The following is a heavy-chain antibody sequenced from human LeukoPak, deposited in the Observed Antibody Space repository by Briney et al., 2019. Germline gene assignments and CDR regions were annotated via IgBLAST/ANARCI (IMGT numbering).Heavy chain of an antibody. CDR2: IYYSGST. V-gene: IGHV4-39*01. Sequence: PSETLSLTCTVSGGSISSSSYYWGWIRQPPGKGLEWIGSIYYSGSTYYNPSLKGRVTISVDTSKNQFSLKLSSVTAADTAVYYCAKVFGELLYSPNNWFDPWGQGTLVTVSS. J-gene: IGHJ5*02. CDR1: GGSISSSSYY. D-gene: IGHD3-10*01. CDR3: AKVFGELLYSPNNWFDP.